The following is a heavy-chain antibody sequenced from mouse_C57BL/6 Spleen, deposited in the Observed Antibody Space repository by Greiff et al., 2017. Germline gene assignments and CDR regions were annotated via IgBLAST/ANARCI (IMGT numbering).Heavy chain of an antibody. CDR1: GYSFTGYF. V-gene: IGHV1-20*01. CDR2: INPYNGDT. J-gene: IGHJ1*03. D-gene: IGHD1-1*01. CDR3: ASYYGSRDWYFDV. Sequence: EVQRVESGPELVKPGDSVKISCKASGYSFTGYFMNWVMQSHGKSLEWIGRINPYNGDTFYNQKFKGKATLTVDKSSSTAHMELRSLTSEDSAVYYCASYYGSRDWYFDVWGTGTTVTVSS.